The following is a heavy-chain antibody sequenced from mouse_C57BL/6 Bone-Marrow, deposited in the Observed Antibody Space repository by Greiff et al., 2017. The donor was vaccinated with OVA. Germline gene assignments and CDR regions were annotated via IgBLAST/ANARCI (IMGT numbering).Heavy chain of an antibody. CDR1: GYSFTGYF. Sequence: EVQLQQSGPELVKPGDSVKISCKASGYSFTGYFMNWVMQSHGKSLEWIGRINPYNGDTFYNQKFKGKATLTVDKSSSTAHMELRSLTSEDSAVYYCAKEGGDIYYYGSRLFAYWGQGTLVTVSA. J-gene: IGHJ3*01. D-gene: IGHD1-1*01. CDR3: AKEGGDIYYYGSRLFAY. V-gene: IGHV1-20*01. CDR2: INPYNGDT.